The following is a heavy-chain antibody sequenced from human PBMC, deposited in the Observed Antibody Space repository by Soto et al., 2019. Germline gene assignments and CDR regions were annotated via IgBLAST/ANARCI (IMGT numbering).Heavy chain of an antibody. J-gene: IGHJ4*02. V-gene: IGHV3-33*01. CDR2: IWYDGSNK. CDR3: AREAGYYDSSGSQGLDY. D-gene: IGHD3-22*01. CDR1: GFTFSSDG. Sequence: HVQLVESGGGVVQPGRSLRLSCAASGFTFSSDGMHWVRQAPGKGLEWVAVIWYDGSNKYYADSVKGRFTISRDNSKNMLYLQMNSLRAEDTAVYYCAREAGYYDSSGSQGLDYWGQGTLVTVSS.